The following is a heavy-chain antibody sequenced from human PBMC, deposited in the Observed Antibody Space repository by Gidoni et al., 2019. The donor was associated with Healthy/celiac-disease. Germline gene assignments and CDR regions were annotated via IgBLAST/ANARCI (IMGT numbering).Heavy chain of an antibody. Sequence: QVQLVQSGAEVKKPGSSVQVSCKASGCTFSSYAISWVRQARGQGLEWMGGIIPNIGTANYAQKFQGRVTITENESTSTAYKELSSLRSEDTAVYYCANVEGGGFEGWGQGTLVTVSS. CDR1: GCTFSSYA. CDR3: ANVEGGGFEG. J-gene: IGHJ4*02. D-gene: IGHD2-15*01. CDR2: IIPNIGTA. V-gene: IGHV1-69*01.